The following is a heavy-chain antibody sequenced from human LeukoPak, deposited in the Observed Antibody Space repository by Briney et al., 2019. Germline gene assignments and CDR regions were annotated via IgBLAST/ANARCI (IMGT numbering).Heavy chain of an antibody. Sequence: PGGSLRLSCEASGFTLNYWMSWVRQAPGKGLEWVANINQDGSEKYFVDSVKGRFTISRDNAQNSVFLQMDSLRVDDTAVYYCARWVSQYHFDYWGQGTPVTVSS. CDR3: ARWVSQYHFDY. CDR1: GFTLNYW. V-gene: IGHV3-7*01. J-gene: IGHJ4*02. CDR2: INQDGSEK. D-gene: IGHD2-21*01.